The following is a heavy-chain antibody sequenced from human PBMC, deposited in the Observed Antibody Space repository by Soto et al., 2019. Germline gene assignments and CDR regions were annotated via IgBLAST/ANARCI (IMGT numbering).Heavy chain of an antibody. J-gene: IGHJ4*02. D-gene: IGHD2-2*01. Sequence: GGSLRLSCAASGFTFSNAWMNWLRQAPGKGLEWVSAISGSGGSPSYADSVQGRFTISRDNPKNTLYLQMNSLRVEDTAMYYCAKARCSTTNCYVPDYWGQGTLVTVSS. V-gene: IGHV3-23*01. CDR3: AKARCSTTNCYVPDY. CDR2: ISGSGGSP. CDR1: GFTFSNAW.